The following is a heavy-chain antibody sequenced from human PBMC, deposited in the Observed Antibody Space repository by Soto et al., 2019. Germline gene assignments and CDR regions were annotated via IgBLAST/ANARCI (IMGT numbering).Heavy chain of an antibody. D-gene: IGHD3-10*01. CDR1: GFTLSSYS. CDR2: ISSTGTSI. CDR3: ARGIDY. Sequence: PGGSLRLSCAASGFTLSSYSMNWVRQAPGQGLEWLSYISSTGTSIFYADSVKGRFTISKGNAKNSVYLQMHSLRDEDTAVYYCARGIDYWGQGILVTVSS. J-gene: IGHJ4*02. V-gene: IGHV3-48*02.